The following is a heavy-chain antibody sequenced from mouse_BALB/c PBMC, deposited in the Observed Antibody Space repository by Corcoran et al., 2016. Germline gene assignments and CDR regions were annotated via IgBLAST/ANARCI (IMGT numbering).Heavy chain of an antibody. V-gene: IGHV9-3-1*01. Sequence: QIQLVQSGPELKKPGETVKISCKASGYTFTNYGMNWVKQAPGKGLKWMGWINTYTGEPTYADDFKGRFAFSLETSASTAYLQINNLKNEDTATYFCARYDLYSFDYWGQGTTLTVSS. D-gene: IGHD2-3*01. CDR1: GYTFTNYG. J-gene: IGHJ2*01. CDR3: ARYDLYSFDY. CDR2: INTYTGEP.